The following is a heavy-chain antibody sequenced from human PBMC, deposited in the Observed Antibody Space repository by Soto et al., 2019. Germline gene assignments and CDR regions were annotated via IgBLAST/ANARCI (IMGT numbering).Heavy chain of an antibody. V-gene: IGHV1-69*01. D-gene: IGHD3-10*01. CDR1: GGTFSSYA. CDR3: ASQPVRGVVVLAPFEY. Sequence: QVQLVQSGAEVKKPGSSVKVSCKASGGTFSSYAISWVRQAPGQGLEWMGGIIPVFGTTTYAQRFQGRVAISADESTSTAYMELSILRSEDTAVYYCASQPVRGVVVLAPFEYWGQGTLVSVSS. J-gene: IGHJ4*02. CDR2: IIPVFGTT.